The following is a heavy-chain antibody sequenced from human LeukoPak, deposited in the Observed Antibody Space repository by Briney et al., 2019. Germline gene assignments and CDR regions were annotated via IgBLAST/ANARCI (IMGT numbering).Heavy chain of an antibody. CDR2: IYYSGST. D-gene: IGHD5-24*01. V-gene: IGHV4-39*07. CDR3: ARGGDGYNNGAFDI. CDR1: GGSISSSSYY. Sequence: SETLSLTCTVSGGSISSSSYYWGWICQPPGKGLEWIGSIYYSGSTYYNPSLKSRVTISVDTSKNQFSLKLSSVTAADTAVYYCARGGDGYNNGAFDIWGQGTMVTVSS. J-gene: IGHJ3*02.